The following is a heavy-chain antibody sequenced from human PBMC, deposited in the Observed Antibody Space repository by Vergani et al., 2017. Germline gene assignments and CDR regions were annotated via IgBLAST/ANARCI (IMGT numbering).Heavy chain of an antibody. CDR3: AREADRDGYFN. Sequence: QVQLQQWGAGLLKPSETLSLTCAVYGGSFSGYYWSWIRQPPGKGLEWIGEINHSGSTNYNPSLKSRVTISVDTSKNQFSLKLSSVTAADTAVYYCAREADRDGYFNWGQGTLVTVSS. V-gene: IGHV4-34*01. D-gene: IGHD5-24*01. CDR1: GGSFSGYY. CDR2: INHSGST. J-gene: IGHJ4*02.